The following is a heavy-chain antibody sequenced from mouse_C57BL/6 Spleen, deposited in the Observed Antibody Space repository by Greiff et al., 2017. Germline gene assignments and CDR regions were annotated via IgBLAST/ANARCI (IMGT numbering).Heavy chain of an antibody. CDR3: ARSSSGHYFDY. J-gene: IGHJ2*01. CDR1: GYAFSSSW. V-gene: IGHV1-82*01. Sequence: QVQLQQSGPELVKPGASVKISCKASGYAFSSSWMNWVKQRPGKGLEWIGRIYPGDGDTNYNGKFKGKATLTADKSSSTAYMQLSSLTSEDSAVYFCARSSSGHYFDYWGQGTTLTVSS. CDR2: IYPGDGDT. D-gene: IGHD3-2*02.